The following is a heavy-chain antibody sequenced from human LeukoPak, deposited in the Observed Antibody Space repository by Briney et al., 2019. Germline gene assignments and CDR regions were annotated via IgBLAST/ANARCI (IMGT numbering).Heavy chain of an antibody. V-gene: IGHV1-2*02. CDR2: INPNSGGT. J-gene: IGHJ4*02. CDR1: GYTFTDYY. D-gene: IGHD5-24*01. Sequence: GASVKVSCKASGYTFTDYYLHRVRQAPGQGLEWMGWINPNSGGTNSAQTFQGRVTMTRDTSITTAYLDLSRLRSDDTAVYYCGRIGYNHYFDYWGQGTLVTVSS. CDR3: GRIGYNHYFDY.